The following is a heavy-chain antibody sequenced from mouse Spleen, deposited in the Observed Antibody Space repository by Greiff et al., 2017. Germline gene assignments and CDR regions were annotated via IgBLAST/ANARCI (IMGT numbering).Heavy chain of an antibody. CDR2: IDPENGDT. CDR3: NKGYSKRHGYCDV. Sequence: EVLLVESGAELVRPGASVKLSCTASGFNIKDDYMHWVKQRPEPGLEWIGWIDPENGDTEYASKFQGKATITADTSSNTAYLQLSSLTSEDTAVDYCNKGYSKRHGYCDVWGAGTTVTVSS. CDR1: GFNIKDDY. V-gene: IGHV14-4*01. J-gene: IGHJ1*01. D-gene: IGHD2-5*01.